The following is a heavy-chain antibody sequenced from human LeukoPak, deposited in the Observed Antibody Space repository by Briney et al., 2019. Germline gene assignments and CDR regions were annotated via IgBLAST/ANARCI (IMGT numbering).Heavy chain of an antibody. CDR2: IYPADSDT. CDR1: GYSINNYW. D-gene: IGHD2-15*01. V-gene: IGHV5-51*01. CDR3: ARQEYCSGGSCYTWFDP. J-gene: IGHJ5*02. Sequence: GESLKIFCKGSGYSINNYWIGWVRQMPGKGLEWMGIIYPADSDTRYSPSFQGQVTISADKPISTAYLQWSSLKASDTAMYYCARQEYCSGGSCYTWFDPWGQGTLVTVSA.